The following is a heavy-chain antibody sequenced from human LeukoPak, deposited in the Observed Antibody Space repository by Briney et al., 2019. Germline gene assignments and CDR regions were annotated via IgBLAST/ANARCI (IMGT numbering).Heavy chain of an antibody. CDR1: GASINSGSYY. J-gene: IGHJ4*02. CDR2: IYTSGST. V-gene: IGHV4-61*02. Sequence: YPSQTLSLTCTVSGASINSGSYYWTWIRQPAGKGLEWIGRIYTSGSTNYNPSLKSRVTISLDTSKNHFSLKLDSVTAADTAVYYCARDGPSVYFDYWGQGTLVTVSS. CDR3: ARDGPSVYFDY.